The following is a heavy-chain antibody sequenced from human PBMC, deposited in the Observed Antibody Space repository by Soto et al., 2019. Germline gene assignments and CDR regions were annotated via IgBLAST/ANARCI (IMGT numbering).Heavy chain of an antibody. Sequence: QVQLQESGPGLVKPSETLSLTCVVSTDSMNTNNNWWNWVRQPPGKGLEWIGEISRDGDARYNPSLKSRVTISVDKSKGQFSLTLSCVTAADTAVYYCARDTKAPTKQWYFDLWGRGTLVIVSS. J-gene: IGHJ2*01. D-gene: IGHD1-1*01. CDR3: ARDTKAPTKQWYFDL. V-gene: IGHV4-4*02. CDR1: TDSMNTNNNW. CDR2: ISRDGDA.